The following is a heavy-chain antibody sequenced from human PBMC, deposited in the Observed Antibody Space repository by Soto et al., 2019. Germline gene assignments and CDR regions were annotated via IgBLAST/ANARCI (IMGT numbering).Heavy chain of an antibody. CDR1: GFTFSTYA. CDR2: ISGSGGRT. D-gene: IGHD3-10*01. V-gene: IGHV3-23*01. Sequence: EVQLLESGGVLVQPGGSLRLSCAASGFTFSTYAMTWVRQAPGQGLEWVSSISGSGGRTYYADSVKGRFTISRDNSKNTLYLQTNSLRAEDTAVYYCSKAGDYHGSESYFPLDYWGQGTLVPVSS. J-gene: IGHJ4*02. CDR3: SKAGDYHGSESYFPLDY.